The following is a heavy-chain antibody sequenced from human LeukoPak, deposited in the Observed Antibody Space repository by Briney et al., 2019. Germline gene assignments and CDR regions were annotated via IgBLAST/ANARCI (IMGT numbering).Heavy chain of an antibody. V-gene: IGHV4-59*01. J-gene: IGHJ6*02. CDR3: ARATSSGWIYYYYGMDV. CDR1: GGSISSYY. D-gene: IGHD6-19*01. Sequence: SETLSLTCTVSGGSISSYYWSWIRQPPGKGLEWVGYIYYSGSSNYNPSLKSRVTISVATSKYQFSLKLSSVSAADTAVYYCARATSSGWIYYYYGMDVWGQGTTVTVSS. CDR2: IYYSGSS.